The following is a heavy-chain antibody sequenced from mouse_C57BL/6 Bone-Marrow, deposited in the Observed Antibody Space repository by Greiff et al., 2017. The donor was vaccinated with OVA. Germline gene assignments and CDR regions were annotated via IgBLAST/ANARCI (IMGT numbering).Heavy chain of an antibody. V-gene: IGHV1-64*01. CDR3: ARARITTAPWFAY. J-gene: IGHJ3*01. D-gene: IGHD1-2*01. CDR1: GYTFTSYW. Sequence: VQLQQPGAELVKPGASVTLSCKASGYTFTSYWMHWVKQRPGQGLEWIGMIHPNSGSTNYNEKFKSKATLTVDKSSSTAYMQLSSLTSEDSAVYYCARARITTAPWFAYWGQGTLVTVSA. CDR2: IHPNSGST.